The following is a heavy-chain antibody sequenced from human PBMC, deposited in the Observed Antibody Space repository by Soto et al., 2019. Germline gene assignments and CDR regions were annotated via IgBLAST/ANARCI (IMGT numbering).Heavy chain of an antibody. D-gene: IGHD2-2*01. Sequence: PGESXRLSCSFSGFAFITYMINWVRHAPGKGLEWIADISTNGRSKYYADSVKGRFTISRDNSKNTLYLQMNSLRAEDTAVYYCAKRRVVVATDNYYYGMEVWGQGTTVTVSS. CDR3: AKRRVVVATDNYYYGMEV. V-gene: IGHV3-48*01. CDR2: ISTNGRSK. J-gene: IGHJ6*01. CDR1: GFAFITYM.